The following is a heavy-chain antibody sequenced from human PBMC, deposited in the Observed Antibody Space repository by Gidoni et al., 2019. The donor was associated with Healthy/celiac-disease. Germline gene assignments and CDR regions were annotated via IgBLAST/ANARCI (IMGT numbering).Heavy chain of an antibody. Sequence: QVQLQESGPGLVKPSGTLSLTCAVSGGSISSSNWWSWVRQPPGKGREWIGESYHRGSTNSDPSLKSRVTISVDKSKNQFSLKLSSVTAADTAVYYCARGYYDSSGPGYYFDYWGQGTLVTVSS. CDR1: GGSISSSNW. CDR3: ARGYYDSSGPGYYFDY. CDR2: SYHRGST. J-gene: IGHJ4*02. D-gene: IGHD3-22*01. V-gene: IGHV4-4*02.